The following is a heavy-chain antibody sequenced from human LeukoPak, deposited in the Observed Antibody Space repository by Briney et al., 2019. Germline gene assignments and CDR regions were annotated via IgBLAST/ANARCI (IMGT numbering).Heavy chain of an antibody. CDR1: GYTFTSYG. D-gene: IGHD3-3*01. CDR2: ISAYNGNT. J-gene: IGHJ6*03. V-gene: IGHV1-18*01. CDR3: ARDQFSDFWSGFYPNYYYYMDV. Sequence: ASVKVSCKASGYTFTSYGISWVRQAPGQGLEWMGWISAYNGNTNYAQKLQGRVTMTTDTSTSTAYMELRSLRSDDTAVYYCARDQFSDFWSGFYPNYYYYMDVWGKGTTVTVSS.